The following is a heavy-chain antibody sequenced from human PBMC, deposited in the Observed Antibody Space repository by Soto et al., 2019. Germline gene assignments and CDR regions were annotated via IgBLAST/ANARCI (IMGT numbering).Heavy chain of an antibody. J-gene: IGHJ4*02. CDR3: ARLVDTAMVIDY. D-gene: IGHD5-18*01. V-gene: IGHV4-59*01. CDR1: GGSISSYY. Sequence: NPSETLSLTCTVSGGSISSYYWSWIRQPPGKGLEWIGYIYYSGSTNYNPSLKSRVTISVDTSKNQFSLKLSSVTAADTAVYYCARLVDTAMVIDYWGQGTLVTVSS. CDR2: IYYSGST.